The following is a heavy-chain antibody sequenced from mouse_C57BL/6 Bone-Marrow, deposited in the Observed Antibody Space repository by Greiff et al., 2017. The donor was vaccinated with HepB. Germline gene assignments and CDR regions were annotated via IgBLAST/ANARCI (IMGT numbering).Heavy chain of an antibody. CDR2: IWSGGST. J-gene: IGHJ3*01. D-gene: IGHD1-1*01. CDR3: ARTLCVVAPPAY. Sequence: VQLQQSGPGLVQPSQSLSITCTVSGFSLTSYGVHWVRQSPGKGLEWLGVIWSGGSTDYNAAFISRLSISKDNSKSQVFFKMNSLQADDTAIYYSARTLCVVAPPAYWGQGTLVTVSA. V-gene: IGHV2-2*01. CDR1: GFSLTSYG.